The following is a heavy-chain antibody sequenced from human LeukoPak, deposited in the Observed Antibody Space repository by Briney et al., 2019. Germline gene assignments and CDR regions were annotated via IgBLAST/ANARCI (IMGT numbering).Heavy chain of an antibody. CDR1: GITVSPFW. CDR3: ARRPVATTRYGMDV. J-gene: IGHJ6*02. D-gene: IGHD5-12*01. CDR2: ISSSSSTI. Sequence: GSLRLSCAAPGITVSPFWTGWVRQAPGQGPAWVSYISSSSSTIYYADSVKGRFTISRDNAKNSLYLQMNSLRAEDTAVYYCARRPVATTRYGMDVWGQGTTVTVSS. V-gene: IGHV3-48*01.